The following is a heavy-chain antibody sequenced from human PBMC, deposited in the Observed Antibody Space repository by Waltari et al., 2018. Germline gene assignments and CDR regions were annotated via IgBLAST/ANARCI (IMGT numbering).Heavy chain of an antibody. CDR2: INHSGST. CDR1: GGSFCGYY. V-gene: IGHV4-34*01. Sequence: QVQLQQWGAGLLKPSETLSLTCAVYGGSFCGYYWSWIRQPPGKGLEWIGEINHSGSTNYNPSLKSRVTISVDTSKNQFSLKLSSVTAADTAVYYCARGIVGATTEGNWGQGTLVTVSS. CDR3: ARGIVGATTEGN. J-gene: IGHJ4*02. D-gene: IGHD1-26*01.